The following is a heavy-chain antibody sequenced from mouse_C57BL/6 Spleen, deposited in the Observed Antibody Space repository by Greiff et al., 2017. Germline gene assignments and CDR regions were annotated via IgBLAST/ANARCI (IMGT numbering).Heavy chain of an antibody. D-gene: IGHD3-3*01. CDR3: ARPGDGAWFAY. Sequence: EVQRVEPGGGLVKPGGSLKLSCAASGFTFSDYGMHWVRQAPEKGLEWVAYISSGSSTIYYADTIKGRFTISRDNSKNTMFLQMTSLGSEDSARYYCARPGDGAWFAYWGQGTLVTVSA. CDR2: ISSGSSTI. V-gene: IGHV5-17*01. CDR1: GFTFSDYG. J-gene: IGHJ3*01.